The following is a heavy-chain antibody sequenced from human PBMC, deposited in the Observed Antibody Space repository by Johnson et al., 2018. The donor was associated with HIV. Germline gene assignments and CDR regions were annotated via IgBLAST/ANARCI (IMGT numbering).Heavy chain of an antibody. Sequence: VQLVESGGGLVQPGRSLRISCAASRFTFDDYAMHWVRQAPGKGLEWVSGISWNSGSIGYADSVKGRFTISRDNAKNSLYLQMNSLRAEYTALYYCARALGRDGYRNDAFDIWGQGTMVTVSS. CDR3: ARALGRDGYRNDAFDI. D-gene: IGHD5-24*01. CDR1: RFTFDDYA. V-gene: IGHV3-9*01. J-gene: IGHJ3*02. CDR2: ISWNSGSI.